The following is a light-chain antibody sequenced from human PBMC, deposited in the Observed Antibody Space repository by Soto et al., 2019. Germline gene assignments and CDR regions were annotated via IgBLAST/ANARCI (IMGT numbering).Light chain of an antibody. J-gene: IGLJ3*02. CDR3: SSYTGGNTYWI. CDR2: EVT. Sequence: QAVVTQPASVSGSPGQSITISCTGTLSDIGAYNYVSWYQQHPGKAPKLIIFEVTNRPSGVSNRFSGSKSGNTASLTISGLQPEDEADYHCSSYTGGNTYWIFGGGTKLTVL. CDR1: LSDIGAYNY. V-gene: IGLV2-14*01.